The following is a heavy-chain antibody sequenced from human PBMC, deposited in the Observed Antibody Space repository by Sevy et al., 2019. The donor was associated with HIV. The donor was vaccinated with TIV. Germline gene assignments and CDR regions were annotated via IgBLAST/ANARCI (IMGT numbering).Heavy chain of an antibody. CDR2: IKQDGSEK. CDR3: ARGGITMVRGRNAFDI. J-gene: IGHJ3*02. V-gene: IGHV3-7*03. Sequence: GGSLRLSCAASGFTFSSYWMSWVRQAPGKGLEWVANIKQDGSEKYYVDSVKGRFTISRDNAKNSLYLQMNSLRAEDTAVYYCARGGITMVRGRNAFDIWGRGTMVTVSS. CDR1: GFTFSSYW. D-gene: IGHD3-10*01.